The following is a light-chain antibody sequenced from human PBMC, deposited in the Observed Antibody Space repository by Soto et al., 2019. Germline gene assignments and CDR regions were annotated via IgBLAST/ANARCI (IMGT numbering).Light chain of an antibody. CDR3: QQYSTYTPRT. CDR1: QSISIW. V-gene: IGKV1-5*03. Sequence: IQRTQSPSTLSASVADRVTITCRASQSISIWLAWYKQKPGKAPKILIYKASSLESGVPSRFRGSGSGTEFTLTISSLQPDDFATYYCQQYSTYTPRTFGQGTKVDI. CDR2: KAS. J-gene: IGKJ1*01.